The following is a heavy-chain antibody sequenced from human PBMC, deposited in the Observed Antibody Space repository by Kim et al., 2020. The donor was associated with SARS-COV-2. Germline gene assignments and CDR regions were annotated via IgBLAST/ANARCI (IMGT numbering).Heavy chain of an antibody. V-gene: IGHV3-11*04. D-gene: IGHD1-26*01. Sequence: SGEGRFTNSQDNAKNSLYLQMNSLRAEDTAVYYCARDELFGPLSGHSFDYWGQGTLVTVSS. CDR3: ARDELFGPLSGHSFDY. J-gene: IGHJ4*02.